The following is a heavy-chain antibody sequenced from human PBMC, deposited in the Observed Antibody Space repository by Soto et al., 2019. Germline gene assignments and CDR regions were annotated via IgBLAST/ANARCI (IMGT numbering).Heavy chain of an antibody. CDR3: ARDPSPKYIVVVPAAPDY. Sequence: VASVKVSCKASGYTFTSYGISWVRQAPGQGLEWMGWISAYNGNTNYAQKLQSRVTMTTDTSTSTAYMELRSLRSDDTAVYYCARDPSPKYIVVVPAAPDYWGQGTLVTVSS. CDR1: GYTFTSYG. V-gene: IGHV1-18*01. J-gene: IGHJ4*02. D-gene: IGHD2-2*01. CDR2: ISAYNGNT.